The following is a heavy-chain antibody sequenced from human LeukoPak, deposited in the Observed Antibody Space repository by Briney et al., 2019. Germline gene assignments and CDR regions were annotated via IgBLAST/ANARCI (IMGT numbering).Heavy chain of an antibody. J-gene: IGHJ4*02. CDR1: GFTFSSYG. Sequence: GGSLRLSCAASGFTFSSYGMHWVRQAPGKGLEWVAVIWYDGSNKYYADSVKGRFTISRDNSKNTLYLQMNSLRGEDTAVEYWGEPRKGRNWSIGGWGQGNLVNVS. D-gene: IGHD1-1*01. CDR3: GEPRKGRNWSIGG. CDR2: IWYDGSNK. V-gene: IGHV3-33*01.